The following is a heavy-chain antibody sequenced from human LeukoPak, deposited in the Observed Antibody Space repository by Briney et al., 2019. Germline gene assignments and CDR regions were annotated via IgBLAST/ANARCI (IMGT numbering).Heavy chain of an antibody. Sequence: ASVNVSCRASGYTFTSYAMNWVRQAPGQGLEWMGWINTNTGNPTYAQGFTGRFVFSLDTSVSTAYLQISSLKAEDTAVYYCAREGIAAAGSDAFDIWGQGTMVTVSS. CDR2: INTNTGNP. CDR3: AREGIAAAGSDAFDI. D-gene: IGHD6-13*01. J-gene: IGHJ3*02. CDR1: GYTFTSYA. V-gene: IGHV7-4-1*02.